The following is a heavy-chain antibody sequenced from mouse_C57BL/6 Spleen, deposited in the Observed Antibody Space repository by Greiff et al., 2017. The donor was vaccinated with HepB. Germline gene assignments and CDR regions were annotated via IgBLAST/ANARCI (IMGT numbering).Heavy chain of an antibody. Sequence: QVQLQQPGAELVKPGASVKLSCTASGYTFTSYWMHWVKQRPGRGLEWIGRIDPNGGGTKYNEKFKGKATLTVDKPSSTAYMQLSSLTSEASAGYECASGSSGYDYWGQGTTLTVSS. V-gene: IGHV1-72*01. CDR3: ASGSSGYDY. D-gene: IGHD3-2*02. J-gene: IGHJ2*01. CDR2: IDPNGGGT. CDR1: GYTFTSYW.